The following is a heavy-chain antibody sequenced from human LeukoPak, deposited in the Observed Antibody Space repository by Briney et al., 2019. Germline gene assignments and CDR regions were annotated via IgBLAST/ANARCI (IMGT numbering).Heavy chain of an antibody. Sequence: SETLSLTCTVSGGSVSSYYWSWIRQPPGKGLEWIGYIYYSGSTNYNPSLKSRVTISLDTSKNQFSLKVTSVTAADPAVYYCARDTYSRIYYPYYCYYYMDVWGKGTTVTVSS. CDR2: IYYSGST. D-gene: IGHD1-26*01. CDR1: GGSVSSYY. V-gene: IGHV4-59*02. J-gene: IGHJ6*03. CDR3: ARDTYSRIYYPYYCYYYMDV.